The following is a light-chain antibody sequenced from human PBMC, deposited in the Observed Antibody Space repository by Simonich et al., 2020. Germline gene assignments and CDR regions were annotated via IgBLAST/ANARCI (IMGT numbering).Light chain of an antibody. CDR2: AAS. J-gene: IGKJ1*01. V-gene: IGKV1-27*01. Sequence: DIQMTQSPSSLSASVGDRVTITCRSSQGISNYLAWYQQKPGKVPKLLSYAASTLQSGVPSRFSGSGSGTDFTLTISSLHPEDVATYYCQKYNSAPWTFGQGTKVEIK. CDR3: QKYNSAPWT. CDR1: QGISNY.